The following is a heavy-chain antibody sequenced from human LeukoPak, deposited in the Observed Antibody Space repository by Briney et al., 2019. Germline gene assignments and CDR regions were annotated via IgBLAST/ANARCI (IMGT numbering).Heavy chain of an antibody. CDR1: GFTFSTYVIH. CDR2: IYYSGST. CDR3: ARHLGTGELLDSYFDY. Sequence: PGGSLRLSCAASGFTFSTYVIHWVRQAPGKGLEWIGSIYYSGSTYYNPSLKSRVTISVDTSKNQFSLKLSSVTAADTAVYYCARHLGTGELLDSYFDYWGQGTLVTVSS. V-gene: IGHV4-39*01. J-gene: IGHJ4*02. D-gene: IGHD1-26*01.